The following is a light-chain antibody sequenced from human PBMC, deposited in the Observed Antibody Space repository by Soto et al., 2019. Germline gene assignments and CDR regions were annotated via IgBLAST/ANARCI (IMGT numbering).Light chain of an antibody. Sequence: EIVMTQSPATLSVSPGEGATVSCRASQSVSSHLAWYQHKPGQAPRLLFYDASTRATGIPARFSGSGSGTEFTLTISSLQSEDFGVYYCQQYGSSPYTFGQGTKLEIK. CDR1: QSVSSH. CDR2: DAS. CDR3: QQYGSSPYT. J-gene: IGKJ2*01. V-gene: IGKV3-15*01.